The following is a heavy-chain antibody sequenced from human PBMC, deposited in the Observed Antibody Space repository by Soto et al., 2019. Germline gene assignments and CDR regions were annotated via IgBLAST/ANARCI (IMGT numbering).Heavy chain of an antibody. CDR2: IYWDDVK. D-gene: IGHD2-15*01. Sequence: QITLKESGPTLVKPTQTLTLTCTFSGFSLSTSGVGVGWIRQPPGKALEWLALIYWDDVKRYSPSLKSRLTITKHTSTHQVVLTMTNMDPVDTATYYCAHRPSYCSGGSCYSGFDYWGQGTLVTVSS. CDR3: AHRPSYCSGGSCYSGFDY. CDR1: GFSLSTSGVG. J-gene: IGHJ4*02. V-gene: IGHV2-5*02.